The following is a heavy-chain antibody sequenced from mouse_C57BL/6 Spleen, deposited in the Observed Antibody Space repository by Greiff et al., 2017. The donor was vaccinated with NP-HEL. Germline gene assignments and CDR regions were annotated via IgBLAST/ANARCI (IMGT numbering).Heavy chain of an antibody. CDR3: ARHVFYGSSYVGYFDV. J-gene: IGHJ1*03. CDR2: ISSGGSYT. Sequence: EVQLQESGGDLVKPGGSLKLSCAASGFTFSSYGMSWVRQTPDKRLEWVATISSGGSYTYYPDSVKGRFTISRDNAKNTLYLQMSSLKSEDTAMYYCARHVFYGSSYVGYFDVWGTGTTVTVSS. CDR1: GFTFSSYG. V-gene: IGHV5-6*01. D-gene: IGHD1-1*01.